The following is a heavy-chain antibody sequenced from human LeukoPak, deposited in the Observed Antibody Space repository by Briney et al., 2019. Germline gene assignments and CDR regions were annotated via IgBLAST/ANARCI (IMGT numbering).Heavy chain of an antibody. J-gene: IGHJ6*02. CDR3: TRVPYLRFLEWLLYGMDV. V-gene: IGHV3-49*03. CDR2: IRSKAYGGTT. D-gene: IGHD3-3*01. CDR1: GFTFDDYA. Sequence: GGSLRLSCTASGFTFDDYAMSWFRQAPGKGLEWVGFIRSKAYGGTTEYAASVKGRFTISRDDSKSIAYLQMNSLKTEDTAVYYCTRVPYLRFLEWLLYGMDVWGQGTTVTVSS.